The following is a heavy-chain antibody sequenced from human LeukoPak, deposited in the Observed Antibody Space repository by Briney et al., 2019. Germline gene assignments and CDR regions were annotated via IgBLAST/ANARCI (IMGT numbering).Heavy chain of an antibody. CDR2: ISTSGST. CDR1: GGSMSNGSYY. D-gene: IGHD5/OR15-5a*01. Sequence: TLSLTLSVPGGSMSNGSYYLSWILQSAGKGLEWIGRISTSGSTNYTPSVKSRVTISGETSKNQVSLKLSFVTAADTAVYYCARDGYNVWFDPWGQGTLVTVSS. J-gene: IGHJ5*02. V-gene: IGHV4-61*02. CDR3: ARDGYNVWFDP.